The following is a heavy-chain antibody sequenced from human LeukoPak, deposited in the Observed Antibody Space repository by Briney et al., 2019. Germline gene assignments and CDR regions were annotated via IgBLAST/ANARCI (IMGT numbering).Heavy chain of an antibody. V-gene: IGHV4-39*01. CDR3: ARHKSGIDWFDP. J-gene: IGHJ5*02. Sequence: SQTLSLTCTLSGDSIRSSGFCWGWIRQPPGKGLECVGVICDTGNTYYNPSLKSRVTISVDTSKNQFSLRVTSVTAADTALYYCARHKSGIDWFDPWGQGTLVTVSS. CDR2: ICDTGNT. CDR1: GDSIRSSGFC. D-gene: IGHD1-14*01.